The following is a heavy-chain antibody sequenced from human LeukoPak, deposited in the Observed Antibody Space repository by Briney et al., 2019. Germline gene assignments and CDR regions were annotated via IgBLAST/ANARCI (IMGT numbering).Heavy chain of an antibody. V-gene: IGHV1-69*06. D-gene: IGHD3-10*01. J-gene: IGHJ5*02. CDR3: ARSGGYSNNWFDP. CDR1: GGTFSNYA. Sequence: SVKVSCKASGGTFSNYAISWVRQAPGQGLEWMGGIIPIFGTANYAQKFRGRVTITADKSTRTAYMELSSLRSEDTAVYYCARSGGYSNNWFDPWGQGTLVTVSS. CDR2: IIPIFGTA.